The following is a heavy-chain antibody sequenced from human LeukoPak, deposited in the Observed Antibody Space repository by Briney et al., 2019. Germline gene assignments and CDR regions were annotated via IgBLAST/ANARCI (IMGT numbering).Heavy chain of an antibody. V-gene: IGHV3-53*01. CDR1: GFTVSNDY. CDR2: IHSGGTT. D-gene: IGHD5-12*01. Sequence: GGSLRLSCAASGFTVSNDYMSWVRQAPGKGLEWVSVIHSGGTTNYADSVQGRFTISRDNSKTTVYLHMNSLRAEDTAVYYCARDSDSGYGPFASWGQGTLVTVSS. CDR3: ARDSDSGYGPFAS. J-gene: IGHJ4*02.